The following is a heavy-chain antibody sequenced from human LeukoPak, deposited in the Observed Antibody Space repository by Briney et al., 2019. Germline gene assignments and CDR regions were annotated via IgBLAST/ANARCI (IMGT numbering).Heavy chain of an antibody. Sequence: ASVKVSCKASGYTFTSYGISWARQAPGQGLEWMGWISAYNGNTNYAQKLQGRVTMTTDTSTSTAYMELRSLRSDDTAMYYCARADRLHGGPYLIGPWGQGTLVTVSS. J-gene: IGHJ5*02. V-gene: IGHV1-18*01. CDR2: ISAYNGNT. CDR1: GYTFTSYG. CDR3: ARADRLHGGPYLIGP. D-gene: IGHD3-16*01.